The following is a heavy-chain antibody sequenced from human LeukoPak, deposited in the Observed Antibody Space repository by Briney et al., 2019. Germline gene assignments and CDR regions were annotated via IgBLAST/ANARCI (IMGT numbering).Heavy chain of an antibody. V-gene: IGHV3-48*01. CDR1: GFTFSSYS. J-gene: IGHJ3*02. CDR3: AREDSSSSYDAFDI. Sequence: PGGSLRLSCAASGFTFSSYSMNWVRQAPGKGLEWVSYISSSSSTIYYADSVKGRFTISRDNAKNSLYLQMNSLRAEDTAVYYCAREDSSSSYDAFDIWGQGTMVTVSS. D-gene: IGHD6-6*01. CDR2: ISSSSSTI.